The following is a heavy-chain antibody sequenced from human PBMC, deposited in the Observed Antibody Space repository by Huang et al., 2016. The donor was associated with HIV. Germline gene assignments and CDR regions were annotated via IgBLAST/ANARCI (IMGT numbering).Heavy chain of an antibody. D-gene: IGHD2-8*01. Sequence: EVQLVESGGDLVQPGGSLRLSCAASGVTFNSYWRNWVRQAQGKGVERVAGIKGEGREKDDVDAVKGRLTSTRENAKNSLYLQMKSLRAEDTAIYFCARDPTIRENGGHPHFDFWGQGALVTVSS. J-gene: IGHJ4*02. V-gene: IGHV3-7*01. CDR1: GVTFNSYW. CDR2: IKGEGREK. CDR3: ARDPTIRENGGHPHFDF.